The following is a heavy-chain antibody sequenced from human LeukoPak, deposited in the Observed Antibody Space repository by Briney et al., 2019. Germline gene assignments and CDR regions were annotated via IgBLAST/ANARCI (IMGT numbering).Heavy chain of an antibody. CDR2: ISSSSSYI. Sequence: GGSLRLSCAVSGFTFSSYSMNWVRQAPGKGLEWVSSISSSSSYIYYADSVKGRFTISRDNAKNSLYLQMNSLRAEDTAVYYCARDEAYYYDSSGYYWVLPRTYYYYYGMDVWGQGTTVTVSS. J-gene: IGHJ6*02. CDR1: GFTFSSYS. V-gene: IGHV3-21*01. D-gene: IGHD3-22*01. CDR3: ARDEAYYYDSSGYYWVLPRTYYYYYGMDV.